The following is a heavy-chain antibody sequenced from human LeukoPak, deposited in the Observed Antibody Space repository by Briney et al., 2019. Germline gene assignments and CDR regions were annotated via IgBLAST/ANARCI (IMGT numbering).Heavy chain of an antibody. D-gene: IGHD1-7*01. CDR2: IYYSGST. V-gene: IGHV4-31*03. CDR1: GGSISSGDYY. CDR3: ARDNLLELSLDY. Sequence: SQTLSLTCTVSGGSISSGDYYWSWIRQHPGKGLEWIGYIYYSGSTYYNPSLKSRVTISVDTSKNQFSLKLSSVTVADTAVYYCARDNLLELSLDYWGQGTLVTVSS. J-gene: IGHJ4*02.